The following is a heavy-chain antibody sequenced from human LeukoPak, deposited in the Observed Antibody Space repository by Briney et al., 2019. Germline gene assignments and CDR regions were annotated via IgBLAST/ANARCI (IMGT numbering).Heavy chain of an antibody. J-gene: IGHJ3*02. V-gene: IGHV3-23*01. Sequence: PGRSLRLSCAASGFSFSSYAMSWVRQAPGKGLEWVSGISASGGRTYYEDSVKGRFTISRDNSKTMIYLQMNSLRAEDTAVYYCAKGKVNHDGAFDIWGLGTMVIVS. CDR2: ISASGGRT. CDR1: GFSFSSYA. D-gene: IGHD1-14*01. CDR3: AKGKVNHDGAFDI.